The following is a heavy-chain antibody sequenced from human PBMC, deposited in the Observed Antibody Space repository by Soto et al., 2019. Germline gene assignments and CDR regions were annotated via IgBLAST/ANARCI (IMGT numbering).Heavy chain of an antibody. CDR3: TIPRGPMIRP. CDR1: GFTFSSYW. D-gene: IGHD3-22*01. J-gene: IGHJ5*02. Sequence: GGSLRLSCAASGFTFSSYWMSWVRQAPGKGLEWVANIKQDGSEKYYVDSVKGRFTISRDNAKNSLYLQMNSLKTEDTAVYYCTIPRGPMIRPWGQGTLVTVSS. V-gene: IGHV3-7*03. CDR2: IKQDGSEK.